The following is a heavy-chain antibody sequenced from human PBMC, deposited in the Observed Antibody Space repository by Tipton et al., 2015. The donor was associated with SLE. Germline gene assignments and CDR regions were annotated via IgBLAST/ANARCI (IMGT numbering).Heavy chain of an antibody. V-gene: IGHV4-4*02. J-gene: IGHJ4*02. CDR1: GGSISRSNW. Sequence: TLSLTCAVSGGSISRSNWWSWVRQPPGKELEWIGEIYHTGSTHYHPSLKSRVTLSIDNPKNQFSLKLSSVTAADTAVYYCARDSGSIDYWGQGILVTVSS. D-gene: IGHD6-6*01. CDR2: IYHTGST. CDR3: ARDSGSIDY.